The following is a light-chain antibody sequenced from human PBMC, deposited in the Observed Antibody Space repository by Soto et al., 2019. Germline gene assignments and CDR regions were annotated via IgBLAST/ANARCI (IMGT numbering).Light chain of an antibody. CDR2: LNSDGSH. Sequence: QPVLTQSPSAPASLGASVKLPGPLTGGNSSYAIAWHQQQPEKGPRYLMKLNSDGSHSKGDGIPDRFSGSSSGAERYLTISSLQSEDEADYYCQTWGTGIHVFGGGTQLTVL. CDR3: QTWGTGIHV. V-gene: IGLV4-69*01. CDR1: GGNSSYA. J-gene: IGLJ7*01.